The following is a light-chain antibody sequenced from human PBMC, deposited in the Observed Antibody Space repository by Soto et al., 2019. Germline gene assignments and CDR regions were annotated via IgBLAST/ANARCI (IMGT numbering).Light chain of an antibody. CDR1: SSDVGSYNL. Sequence: QSVLTQPASVSGSPGQSITISCTGTSSDVGSYNLVSWYQQHPGKAPKLMIYEGSKRPSGVSNRFSGSKSGNTASLTISGLQAEDEADYYCCSYAGSSTVFGTGTKSPS. J-gene: IGLJ1*01. CDR3: CSYAGSSTV. V-gene: IGLV2-23*03. CDR2: EGS.